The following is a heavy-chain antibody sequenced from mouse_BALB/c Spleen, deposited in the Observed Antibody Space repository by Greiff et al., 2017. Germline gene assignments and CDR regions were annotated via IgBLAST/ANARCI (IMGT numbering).Heavy chain of an antibody. D-gene: IGHD2-13*01. V-gene: IGHV1-80*01. CDR1: GYAFSSYW. Sequence: QVQLQQSGAELVRPGSSVKISCKASGYAFSSYWMNWVKQRPGQGLEWIGQIYPGDGDTNYNGKFKGKATLTADKSSSTAYMQLSSLTSEDSAVYFCARARYGDWGYWGQGTTLTVSA. CDR3: ARARYGDWGY. CDR2: IYPGDGDT. J-gene: IGHJ2*01.